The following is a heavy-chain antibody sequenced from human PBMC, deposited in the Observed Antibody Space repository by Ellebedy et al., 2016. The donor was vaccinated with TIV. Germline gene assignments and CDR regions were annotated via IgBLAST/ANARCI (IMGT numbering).Heavy chain of an antibody. V-gene: IGHV1-46*01. J-gene: IGHJ4*02. CDR2: VNPSNDGI. CDR3: AREGGVYYFDY. D-gene: IGHD2-8*02. Sequence: AASVKVSCKASGYTFTSELIHWVRQAPGQGLAWVGVVNPSNDGIGYAQKFQGRVTMTRDTSASTVYMELSSLRSEDTAVYYCAREGGVYYFDYWGQGTLVTVSS. CDR1: GYTFTSEL.